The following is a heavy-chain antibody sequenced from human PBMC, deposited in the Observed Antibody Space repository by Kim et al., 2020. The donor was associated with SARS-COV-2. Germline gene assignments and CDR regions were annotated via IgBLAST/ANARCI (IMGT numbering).Heavy chain of an antibody. CDR1: GFTFSSYW. CDR3: ARERLVVAAPYYFDY. D-gene: IGHD2-15*01. J-gene: IGHJ4*02. V-gene: IGHV3-7*01. Sequence: GGSLRLSCAVSGFTFSSYWLSWVRQAPGKGLEWVANIKQDGSEKHYVDSVKGRFTISRDNAKNSLYLQMNSLRAEDTAVYFCARERLVVAAPYYFDYWGLGTLVTVSS. CDR2: IKQDGSEK.